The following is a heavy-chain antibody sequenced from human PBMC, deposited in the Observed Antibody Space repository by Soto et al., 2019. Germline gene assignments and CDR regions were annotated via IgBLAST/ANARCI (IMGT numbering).Heavy chain of an antibody. CDR3: ASREMATTHFDY. V-gene: IGHV4-59*08. CDR1: GGSISSYY. CDR2: IYYSGST. D-gene: IGHD5-12*01. J-gene: IGHJ4*02. Sequence: PSETLSLTCTVSGGSISSYYWSWIRQPPGKGLEWIGYIYYSGSTNYNPSLKSRVTISVDTSKNQFSLKLSSVTAADTAVYYCASREMATTHFDYWGQGTLVTVS.